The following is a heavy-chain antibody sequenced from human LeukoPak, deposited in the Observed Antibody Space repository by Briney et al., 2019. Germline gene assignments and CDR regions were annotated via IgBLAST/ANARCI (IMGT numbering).Heavy chain of an antibody. Sequence: SVKVSCKAAGYTFTGYYMHWVRQAPGQGLEWMGWIKPNSGATSFAQKFHDRVTMTRDTSISTAYMELSTLRSDDTAVYYCARGSSNSNGKFPNDYWGQGTLVTVSS. CDR3: ARGSSNSNGKFPNDY. J-gene: IGHJ4*02. CDR1: GYTFTGYY. CDR2: IKPNSGAT. V-gene: IGHV1-2*02. D-gene: IGHD2-2*01.